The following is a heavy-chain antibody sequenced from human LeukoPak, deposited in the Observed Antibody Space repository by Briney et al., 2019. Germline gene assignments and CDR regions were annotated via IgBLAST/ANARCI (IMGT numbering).Heavy chain of an antibody. Sequence: GGSLRLSCAASGFTFSSYAMSWVRQAPGKGLEWVSAISGSGGSKYYADSVKGRFTISRDNSKNTLYLQMNSLRAEDTAVYYCAKMDGVGYCSSTSCYRVPRWFDPWGQGTLVTVSS. D-gene: IGHD2-2*01. V-gene: IGHV3-23*01. CDR1: GFTFSSYA. CDR3: AKMDGVGYCSSTSCYRVPRWFDP. J-gene: IGHJ5*02. CDR2: ISGSGGSK.